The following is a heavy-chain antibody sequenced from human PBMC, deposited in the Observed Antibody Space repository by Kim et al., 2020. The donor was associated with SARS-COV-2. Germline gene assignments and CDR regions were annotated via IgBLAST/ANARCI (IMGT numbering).Heavy chain of an antibody. CDR2: IYYSGST. Sequence: SETLSLTCTVSGGSISSSSYYWGWIRQPPGKGLEWIGSIYYSGSTYYNPSLKSRVTISVDTSKNQFSLKLSSVTAADTAVYYCARHSDSSGWSYYYYYYMDVWGKGTTVTVSS. D-gene: IGHD6-19*01. CDR1: GGSISSSSYY. CDR3: ARHSDSSGWSYYYYYYMDV. V-gene: IGHV4-39*01. J-gene: IGHJ6*03.